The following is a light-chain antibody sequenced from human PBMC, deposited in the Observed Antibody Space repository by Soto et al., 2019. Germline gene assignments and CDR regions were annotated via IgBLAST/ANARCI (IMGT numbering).Light chain of an antibody. V-gene: IGKV3-15*01. CDR3: QQYNNWPPVT. J-gene: IGKJ4*01. CDR2: GAS. CDR1: QSVSSN. Sequence: EIVMTQSPATLSVSPGERATLSCRASQSVSSNLAWYQQKPGQAPRLLIYGASTRATNVPARFSGSGSGTEFTLTISSLQSEDFAVYYCQQYNNWPPVTFGGGTKVEIK.